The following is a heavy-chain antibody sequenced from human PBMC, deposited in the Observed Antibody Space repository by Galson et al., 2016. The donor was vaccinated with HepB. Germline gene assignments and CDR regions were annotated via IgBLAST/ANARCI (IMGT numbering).Heavy chain of an antibody. V-gene: IGHV3-30-3*01. Sequence: SCAASGFTFSSYAMNWVRQAPGKGLERVAVISYDGSNRYYADSVKGRFTISRDSSKTTLYLQMNSLRADDTAVYYCAKEGEIVLMVYPTYFDYWGQGTLVTASS. CDR1: GFTFSSYA. D-gene: IGHD2-8*01. J-gene: IGHJ4*02. CDR3: AKEGEIVLMVYPTYFDY. CDR2: ISYDGSNR.